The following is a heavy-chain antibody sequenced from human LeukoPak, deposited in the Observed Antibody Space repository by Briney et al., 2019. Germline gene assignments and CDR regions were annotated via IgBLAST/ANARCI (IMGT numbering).Heavy chain of an antibody. CDR1: GGSFSGYF. J-gene: IGHJ4*02. CDR3: ARRRGYYGSGTNDY. Sequence: SETLSLTCAVYGGSFSGYFWSWIRQPPGKGLEWIGEINHSGSTNYNPSLKSRVTISVDTSKNQFSLKLSSVTAADTAVYYCARRRGYYGSGTNDYWGQGTLVTVSS. V-gene: IGHV4-34*01. CDR2: INHSGST. D-gene: IGHD3-10*01.